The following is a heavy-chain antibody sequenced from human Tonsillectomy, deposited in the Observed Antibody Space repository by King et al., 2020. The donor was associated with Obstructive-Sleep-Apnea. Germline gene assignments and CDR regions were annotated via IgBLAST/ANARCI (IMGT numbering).Heavy chain of an antibody. D-gene: IGHD3-10*01. J-gene: IGHJ4*02. Sequence: VQLVESGGGVVQPGGSLTLSCAASGFSFSSYGMHWVRQAPGKGLEWVAFIRYDGSYKNADSVKGRFTISRDNYKNTLYLQMSSQRVEDTAVYYCAKGPFGSGSHWAYFDSWGQGALVTVSS. V-gene: IGHV3-30*02. CDR2: IRYDGSYK. CDR3: AKGPFGSGSHWAYFDS. CDR1: GFSFSSYG.